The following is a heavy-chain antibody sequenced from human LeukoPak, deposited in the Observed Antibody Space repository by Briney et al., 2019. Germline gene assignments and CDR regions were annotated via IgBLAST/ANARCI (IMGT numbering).Heavy chain of an antibody. CDR2: ISGSGGST. CDR1: GFTFSSYA. CDR3: AKSVLMVYAPFDY. J-gene: IGHJ4*02. V-gene: IGHV3-23*01. D-gene: IGHD2-8*01. Sequence: PGGSLRLSCAASGFTFSSYAMSWVRQAPGKGLEWVSAISGSGGSTYYADSVKGRFTISRDNSKNTLYLRMNSLRAEDTAVYYCAKSVLMVYAPFDYWGQGTLVTVSS.